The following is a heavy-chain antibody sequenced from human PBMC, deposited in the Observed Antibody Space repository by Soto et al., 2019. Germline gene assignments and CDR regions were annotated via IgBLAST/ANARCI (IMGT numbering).Heavy chain of an antibody. CDR1: GDTVSSNSVA. Sequence: SETLSLTCVGSGDTVSSNSVAWNWVRQSPSRGLEWLGRTYYRSRWYSDYAVSVRSRIDINADTSKDQVSLQLNSVTPEDTAVYYCARSEEDSDYYYYGMDVWGQGTTVTVSS. D-gene: IGHD2-15*01. CDR2: TYYRSRWYS. V-gene: IGHV6-1*01. J-gene: IGHJ6*02. CDR3: ARSEEDSDYYYYGMDV.